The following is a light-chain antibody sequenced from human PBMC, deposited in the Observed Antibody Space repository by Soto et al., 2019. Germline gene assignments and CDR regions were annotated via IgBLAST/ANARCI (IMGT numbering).Light chain of an antibody. CDR1: HSILYSSNNKNY. Sequence: DIVMTKSPDSLAVFLGERAAINCKSSHSILYSSNNKNYLAWYQQGPGQPPKLLIYWSYTRGSRVPDRFRGRGSGTDFTLTIRSLKDADLAVYYCQQYYITPMTFGHGTKVEI. V-gene: IGKV4-1*01. CDR3: QQYYITPMT. J-gene: IGKJ1*01. CDR2: WSY.